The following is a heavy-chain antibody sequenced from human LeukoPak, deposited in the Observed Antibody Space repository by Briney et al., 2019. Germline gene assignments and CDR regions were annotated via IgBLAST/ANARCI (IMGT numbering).Heavy chain of an antibody. Sequence: PSETLSLTCTVSGGSISKHYWSWLRQPPGKGLEWIGYIYCNGSTNYNPSLKRRGTISVNTSSHQFSLKMRSVTAADTGVYYCARGYYYESNGYYYEQSPYFDYWGQGTLVTVSS. CDR3: ARGYYYESNGYYYEQSPYFDY. CDR2: IYCNGST. J-gene: IGHJ4*02. D-gene: IGHD3-22*01. CDR1: GGSISKHY. V-gene: IGHV4-59*08.